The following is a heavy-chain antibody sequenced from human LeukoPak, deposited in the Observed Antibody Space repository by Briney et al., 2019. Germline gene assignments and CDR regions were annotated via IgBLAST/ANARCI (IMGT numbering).Heavy chain of an antibody. J-gene: IGHJ4*02. CDR3: ARGPTYQPIDF. Sequence: SETLSLTCTVSGGSISSSNHYWGWIRQPPGKGLEWIASIHYSETTYYNPSLKSRVTISVDTSKNHFSLKLSSVTAADTAVYYCARGPTYQPIDFWGQGTLVTVSS. CDR2: IHYSETT. V-gene: IGHV4-39*02. CDR1: GGSISSSNHY. D-gene: IGHD2-2*01.